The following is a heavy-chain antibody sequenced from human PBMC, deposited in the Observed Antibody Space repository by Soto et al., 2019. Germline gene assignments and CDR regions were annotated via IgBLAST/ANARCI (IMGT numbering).Heavy chain of an antibody. CDR1: GGSVNSSTYY. V-gene: IGHV4-39*01. CDR3: ARRGIAVALYS. CDR2: FYYSGST. J-gene: IGHJ4*02. D-gene: IGHD6-19*01. Sequence: PSETLSLTCTVSGGSVNSSTYYWGWIRQPPGKGLEWIGSFYYSGSTYYNPSLTSRGTISVDTSKNQFSLKLSSVTAADTAVYYCARRGIAVALYSWGQGTLVTVSS.